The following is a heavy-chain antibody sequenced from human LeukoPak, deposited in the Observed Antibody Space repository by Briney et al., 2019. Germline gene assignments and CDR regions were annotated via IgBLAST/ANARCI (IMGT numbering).Heavy chain of an antibody. J-gene: IGHJ4*02. V-gene: IGHV3-48*03. Sequence: AGGSLRLSCAASGFTFSYYEMNWVRQAPGKGLEWVSYISSGGSTIYYADSVRGRFTISRDNAKNSLYLQMNSLRAEDTAVYYCARERTLGYWGQGTLVTVSS. CDR1: GFTFSYYE. CDR3: ARERTLGY. CDR2: ISSGGSTI. D-gene: IGHD3-16*01.